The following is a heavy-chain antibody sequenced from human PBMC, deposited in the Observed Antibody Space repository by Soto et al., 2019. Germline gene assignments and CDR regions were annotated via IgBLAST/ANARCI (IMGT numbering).Heavy chain of an antibody. V-gene: IGHV4-31*03. D-gene: IGHD3-3*01. CDR1: GGSISSGGYY. Sequence: SETLSLTCTVSGGSISSGGYYWSWIRQHPGKGLEWIGYIYYSGSTYYNPSLKSRVTISVDTSKNQFSLKLSSVTAADTAVYYCARGVGITIFGVVNWFDPWGQGTLVTVSS. J-gene: IGHJ5*02. CDR3: ARGVGITIFGVVNWFDP. CDR2: IYYSGST.